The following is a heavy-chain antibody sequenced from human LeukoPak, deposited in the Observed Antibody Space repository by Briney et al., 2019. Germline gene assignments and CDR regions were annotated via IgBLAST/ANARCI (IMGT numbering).Heavy chain of an antibody. D-gene: IGHD6-6*01. CDR2: ISSSGSTI. CDR1: GFTFSDYY. CDR3: ASKLAARRRAFDI. J-gene: IGHJ3*02. Sequence: GGSLRLSCAASGFTFSDYYMSWIRQAPGKGLEWVSYISSSGSTIYYADSVKGRFTISRDNAKNSLYLQMNSLRAEDAAVYYCASKLAARRRAFDIWGQGTMVTVSS. V-gene: IGHV3-11*01.